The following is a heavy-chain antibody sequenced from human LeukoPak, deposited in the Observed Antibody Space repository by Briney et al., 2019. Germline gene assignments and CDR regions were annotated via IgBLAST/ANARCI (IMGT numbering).Heavy chain of an antibody. V-gene: IGHV3-30*18. J-gene: IGHJ4*02. D-gene: IGHD6-19*01. CDR1: GFTFSSYG. CDR2: ISYDGSNK. CDR3: AKDLAYSSGWYSDPLDY. Sequence: PGGSLRLSCAASGFTFSSYGMHWVRQAPGKGLEWVAVISYDGSNKYYADSVKGRFTISRDNSKNTLYLQMNSLRAEDTAVYYCAKDLAYSSGWYSDPLDYWGQGTLVTVSS.